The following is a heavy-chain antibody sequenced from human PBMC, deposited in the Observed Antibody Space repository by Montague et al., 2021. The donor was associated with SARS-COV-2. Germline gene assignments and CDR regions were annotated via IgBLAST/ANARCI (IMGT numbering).Heavy chain of an antibody. Sequence: SETLSLTCTVSGGSISSHYWNWIRETPGKGLEWIGYIYYSGTTNYNPSLKSRVTISLDTPKNQFSLNLNSVTAADTAIYYCARDQAAKISFKGAFDIWGQGRMVAVSS. D-gene: IGHD3-3*01. J-gene: IGHJ3*02. CDR2: IYYSGTT. CDR1: GGSISSHY. V-gene: IGHV4-59*11. CDR3: ARDQAAKISFKGAFDI.